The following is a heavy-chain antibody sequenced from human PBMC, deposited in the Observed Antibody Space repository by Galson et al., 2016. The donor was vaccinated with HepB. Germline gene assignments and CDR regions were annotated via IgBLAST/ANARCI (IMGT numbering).Heavy chain of an antibody. CDR3: VRDAYPWM. CDR1: GXXFRXXX. CDR2: IDTTSTYA. V-gene: IGHV3-11*06. Sequence: SLRLXCAGSGXXFRXXXMTXXXQAXXKGLEXVSYIDTTSTYADYADTLKGRFTISRDNAKNSVYLQMNSLTVDDTAIDYCVRDAYPWMWGQGAPVTRSP. J-gene: IGHJ4*02. D-gene: IGHD2-2*03.